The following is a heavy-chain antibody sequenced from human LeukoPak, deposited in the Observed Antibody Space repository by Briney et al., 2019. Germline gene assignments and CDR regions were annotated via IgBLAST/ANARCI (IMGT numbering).Heavy chain of an antibody. CDR2: INLSGGST. Sequence: ASVTVSFKASGYTFTSYHMHWVRQAPGQGREWMGKINLSGGSTTYAQKFQGRVTMTRDTSTSTVYMELSSLRSEDTAVYYCARDYVDDIPMIKDYWGQGTLVTVSS. J-gene: IGHJ4*02. CDR3: ARDYVDDIPMIKDY. V-gene: IGHV1-46*01. D-gene: IGHD2-8*01. CDR1: GYTFTSYH.